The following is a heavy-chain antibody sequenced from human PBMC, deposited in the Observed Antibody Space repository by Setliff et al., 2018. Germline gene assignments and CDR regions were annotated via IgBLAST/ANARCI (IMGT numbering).Heavy chain of an antibody. D-gene: IGHD3-22*01. J-gene: IGHJ3*01. CDR2: LFDGGSA. CDR3: ARDPHYDPTYSLPGHAFDF. CDR1: GYSISNGFY. Sequence: SETLSLTCAVSGYSISNGFYWGWIRQSPVKGLEWIGSLFDGGSAYYSPSLKSRASISLDASKSQFALKLTSATAADTAVYYCARDPHYDPTYSLPGHAFDFWGQGIMVTV. V-gene: IGHV4-38-2*02.